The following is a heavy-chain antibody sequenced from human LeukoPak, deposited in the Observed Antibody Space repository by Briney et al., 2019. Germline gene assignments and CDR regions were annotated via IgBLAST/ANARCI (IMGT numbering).Heavy chain of an antibody. Sequence: SSETPSLTCAVSGYSISSGYYWGWIRQPPGKGLEWIGSIYHNGNTYYNPSLKSRVTISVDTSKNQFSLKLSSVTAADTAVYYCARLSITMILVVITEYYFDCWGQGTLVTVSS. CDR2: IYHNGNT. CDR3: ARLSITMILVVITEYYFDC. V-gene: IGHV4-38-2*01. CDR1: GYSISSGYY. D-gene: IGHD3-22*01. J-gene: IGHJ4*02.